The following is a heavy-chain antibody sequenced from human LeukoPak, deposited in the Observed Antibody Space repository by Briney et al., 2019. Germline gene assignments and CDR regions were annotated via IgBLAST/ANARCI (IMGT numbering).Heavy chain of an antibody. Sequence: GESLKISCKGSGYSFTSHWIAWVRQMPGKGLEWMAIIYPGDTDIRYSPSFQGQVTISADKSISTAYLQWSSLKASDTAMYYCARRADCSGGSCYPYYFDYWGQGTLVTVSS. J-gene: IGHJ4*02. V-gene: IGHV5-51*01. CDR1: GYSFTSHW. CDR2: IYPGDTDI. CDR3: ARRADCSGGSCYPYYFDY. D-gene: IGHD2-15*01.